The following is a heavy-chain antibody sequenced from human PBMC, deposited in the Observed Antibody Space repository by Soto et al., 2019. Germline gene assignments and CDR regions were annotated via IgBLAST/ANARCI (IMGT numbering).Heavy chain of an antibody. J-gene: IGHJ5*02. CDR3: ARLRVNAFIIYWLAP. Sequence: SETLSLTCTVSGGSVSSGDYYWSWIRQPPGKGLEWIGYIYYSGNTNYNPSLKSRVIISVDTSKNLFSLKLTSVTAADTAVFYCARLRVNAFIIYWLAPGGKGTLVTVSS. CDR1: GGSVSSGDYY. D-gene: IGHD2-21*01. CDR2: IYYSGNT. V-gene: IGHV4-61*08.